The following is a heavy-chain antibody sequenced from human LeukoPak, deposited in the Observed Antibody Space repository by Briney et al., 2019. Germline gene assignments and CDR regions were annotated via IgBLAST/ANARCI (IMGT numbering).Heavy chain of an antibody. CDR3: ARVGYSYVINDWSRTGLGAYPTKYYYHMDV. Sequence: PSETLSLTCTVYGGSFSDYYLGWIRQPPGKGLEWIREIHPSGSTNYSPSLKSRVTISLDASKHQFSLKLSSVAAADTAVYFCARVGYSYVINDWSRTGLGAYPTKYYYHMDVWDKGTTVTVSS. D-gene: IGHD5-18*01. CDR1: GGSFSDYY. CDR2: IHPSGST. J-gene: IGHJ6*03. V-gene: IGHV4-34*01.